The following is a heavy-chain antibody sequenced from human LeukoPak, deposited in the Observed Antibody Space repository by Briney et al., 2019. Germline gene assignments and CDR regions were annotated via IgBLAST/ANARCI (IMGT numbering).Heavy chain of an antibody. J-gene: IGHJ1*01. V-gene: IGHV3-23*01. CDR3: AKDPAAAGTAEYFHQ. D-gene: IGHD6-13*01. CDR1: GFTFSSYA. Sequence: GGSLRLSCAASGFTFSSYAMTWVRQAPGKGLEWVSAICGSGYSAYYADSVKGRFTISRDNSRNTLYLQMNRLRAEDTAVYYCAKDPAAAGTAEYFHQWGQGTLVTVSS. CDR2: ICGSGYSA.